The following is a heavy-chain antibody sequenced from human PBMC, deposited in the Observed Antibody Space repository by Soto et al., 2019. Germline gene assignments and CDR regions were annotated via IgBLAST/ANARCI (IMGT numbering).Heavy chain of an antibody. Sequence: SETLSLTCTVSGGSISSGGYYWSWIRQHPGKGLEWIGYIYYSGSTYYNPSLKSRVTISVDTSKNQFSLKLSSVTAADTAVYYCARGITMIVVVTPLLDDWGQGTLVS. CDR1: GGSISSGGYY. V-gene: IGHV4-31*03. J-gene: IGHJ4*02. D-gene: IGHD3-22*01. CDR3: ARGITMIVVVTPLLDD. CDR2: IYYSGST.